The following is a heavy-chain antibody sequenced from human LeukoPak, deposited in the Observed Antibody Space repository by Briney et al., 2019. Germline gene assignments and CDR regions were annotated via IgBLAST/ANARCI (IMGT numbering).Heavy chain of an antibody. CDR3: AKGSGIYWAYYFDY. Sequence: ASVKLSCKASGYTFTSYDINWVRQATGQGLEWMGGMNPNSGNTGYAQKFQGRVTMTRNTSISTAYMELSSLRSEDTAVYYCAKGSGIYWAYYFDYWGQGTLVTVSS. CDR1: GYTFTSYD. CDR2: MNPNSGNT. D-gene: IGHD3-10*01. J-gene: IGHJ4*02. V-gene: IGHV1-8*01.